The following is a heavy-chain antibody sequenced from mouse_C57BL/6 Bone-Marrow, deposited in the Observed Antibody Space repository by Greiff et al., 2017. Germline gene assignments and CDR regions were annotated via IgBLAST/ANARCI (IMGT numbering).Heavy chain of an antibody. D-gene: IGHD4-1*01. Sequence: VQLQQSGTVLARPGASVKMSCKTSGYTFTSYWMHWVKQRPGQGLEWIGAIYPGNSDTSYNQKFKGKAKLPAVTSASTAYMELSSLTNEDSAVYYCTRWGANWALFDYGGQGTTLTVSS. CDR1: GYTFTSYW. CDR2: IYPGNSDT. CDR3: TRWGANWALFDY. J-gene: IGHJ2*01. V-gene: IGHV1-5*01.